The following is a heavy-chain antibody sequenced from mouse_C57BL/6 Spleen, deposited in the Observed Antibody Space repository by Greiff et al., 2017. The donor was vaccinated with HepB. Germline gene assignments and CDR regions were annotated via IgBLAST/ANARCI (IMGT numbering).Heavy chain of an antibody. J-gene: IGHJ2*01. D-gene: IGHD2-5*01. CDR3: ARRENSNYEDDY. CDR1: GYTFTSYG. CDR2: IYPRSGNT. V-gene: IGHV1-81*01. Sequence: VKLQESGAELARPGASVKLSCKASGYTFTSYGISWVKQRTGQGLEWIGEIYPRSGNTYYNEKFKGKATLTADKSSSTAYMELRSLTSEDSAVYFCARRENSNYEDDYWGQGTTLTVSS.